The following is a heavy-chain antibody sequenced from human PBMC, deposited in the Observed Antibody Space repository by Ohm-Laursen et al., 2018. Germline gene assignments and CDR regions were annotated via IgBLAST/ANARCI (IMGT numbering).Heavy chain of an antibody. J-gene: IGHJ5*02. Sequence: GILSLTCAVSGYSISSGYYWGWIRQPPGKGLEWIGSIYHSGSTYYNPSLKSRVAISVDTSKNQFSLKLSSVTAADTAVYYCARDRGTNNWFDPWGQGTLVTVSS. CDR1: GYSISSGYY. D-gene: IGHD2-8*01. CDR3: ARDRGTNNWFDP. V-gene: IGHV4-38-2*02. CDR2: IYHSGST.